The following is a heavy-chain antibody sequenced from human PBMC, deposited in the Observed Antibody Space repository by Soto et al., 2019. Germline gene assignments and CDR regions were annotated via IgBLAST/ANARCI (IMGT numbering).Heavy chain of an antibody. CDR1: GFTVSSYA. CDR2: ISYDGSNK. Sequence: GGSLRLSCAASGFTVSSYAMHWVRQAPGKGLEWVAVISYDGSNKYYADSVKGRFTISRDNSKNTLYLQMNSLRAEDTAVYYCARDRVVVITQAFDYWGQGPLVTVSS. V-gene: IGHV3-30-3*01. D-gene: IGHD3-22*01. CDR3: ARDRVVVITQAFDY. J-gene: IGHJ4*02.